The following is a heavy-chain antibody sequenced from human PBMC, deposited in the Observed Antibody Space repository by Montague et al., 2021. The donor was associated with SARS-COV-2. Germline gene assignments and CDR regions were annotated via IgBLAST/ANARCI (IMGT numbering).Heavy chain of an antibody. Sequence: CAISGDSVSSNSATWNWVRQSPSRGPEWLGRTYYRSKWYNDYAVSVRGRVTINPDTSKNQCSLQLNSVTPEDTAIYYCTSGREGNYNVMDVWGQGTTVTVSS. CDR3: TSGREGNYNVMDV. D-gene: IGHD1-1*01. CDR1: GDSVSSNSAT. V-gene: IGHV6-1*01. CDR2: TYYRSKWYN. J-gene: IGHJ6*02.